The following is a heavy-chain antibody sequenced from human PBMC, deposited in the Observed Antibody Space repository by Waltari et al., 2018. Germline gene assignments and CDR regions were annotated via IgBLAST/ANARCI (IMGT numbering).Heavy chain of an antibody. CDR2: ISLDGANK. D-gene: IGHD3-10*01. Sequence: QVQLVESGGGVVQPGRSLRLSCAASGLTFSSYGFHWVRQAPGKGLEWVAMISLDGANKNYEDSVKDRFTVSRDNSKNTLYLQMNSLRAEDTAVYYCAKARGRYYYYMDVWGKGTTVTVSS. CDR1: GLTFSSYG. J-gene: IGHJ6*03. CDR3: AKARGRYYYYMDV. V-gene: IGHV3-30*18.